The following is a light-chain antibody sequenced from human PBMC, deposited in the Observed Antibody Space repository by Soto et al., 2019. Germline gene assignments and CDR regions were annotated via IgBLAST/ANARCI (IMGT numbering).Light chain of an antibody. CDR2: GAS. J-gene: IGKJ4*01. CDR3: QQYGSSPPLT. Sequence: EILLTQSPGTLSLSPVERATLSCRASQSVSSSYLTWYQQKPGQAPRLLFYGASSRATGIPDRFSGSGSGTDFTLTISRLEPEDFAVYYCQQYGSSPPLTFGGGTKVDIK. V-gene: IGKV3-20*01. CDR1: QSVSSSY.